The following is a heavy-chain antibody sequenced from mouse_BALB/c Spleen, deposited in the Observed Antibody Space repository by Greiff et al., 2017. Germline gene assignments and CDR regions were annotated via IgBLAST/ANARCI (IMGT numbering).Heavy chain of an antibody. Sequence: VQLQQSGAELVRPGASVTLSCKASGYTFTDYEMHWVKQTPVHGLEWIGAIDPETGGTAYNQKFKGKATLTADKSSSTAYMELRSLTSEDSAVYYCTIYDGHYWGQGTTLTVSS. D-gene: IGHD2-3*01. CDR3: TIYDGHY. V-gene: IGHV1-15*01. J-gene: IGHJ2*01. CDR1: GYTFTDYE. CDR2: IDPETGGT.